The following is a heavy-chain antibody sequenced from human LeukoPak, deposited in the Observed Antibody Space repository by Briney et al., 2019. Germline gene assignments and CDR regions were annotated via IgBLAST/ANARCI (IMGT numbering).Heavy chain of an antibody. V-gene: IGHV4-59*01. CDR1: GGSISSYY. D-gene: IGHD2-2*01. J-gene: IGHJ4*02. Sequence: SETLSLTCAVSGGSISSYYWSWLRQSPGRGLEYIGHIYYNGRTDYNPSLKSRVTISVDTSRNQFSLKLNSVTAADTAVYFCARWYCSRGTGYYLDYWGQGTLVTVSS. CDR2: IYYNGRT. CDR3: ARWYCSRGTGYYLDY.